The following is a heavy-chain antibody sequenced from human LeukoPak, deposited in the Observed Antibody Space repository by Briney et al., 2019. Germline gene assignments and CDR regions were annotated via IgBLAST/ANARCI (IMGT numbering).Heavy chain of an antibody. Sequence: GGSLRLSCAASGFTASTNFMGWVSQPQGRGREWVSVIYAGGDTYYADSVKGRFTISRDNSKNTLYLQMNSLRAEDTAVYFCARSGSGWFDFWGQGTLVTVSS. J-gene: IGHJ4*02. CDR2: IYAGGDT. CDR3: ARSGSGWFDF. D-gene: IGHD6-19*01. V-gene: IGHV3-53*01. CDR1: GFTASTNF.